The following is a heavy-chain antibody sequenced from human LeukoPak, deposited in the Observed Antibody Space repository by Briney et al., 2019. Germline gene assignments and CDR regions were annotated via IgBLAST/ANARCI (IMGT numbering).Heavy chain of an antibody. Sequence: GGSLRLSCVASGFTFTNAWMSWVRQAPGKGLEWVARIRSKAYGGTPEYAAPVQGRFTISRDDSRATLYLQMNSLKTEDTAVYYCTTDLGGYFTGGSCYTGLYNCFDPWGQGTLVAV. V-gene: IGHV3-15*01. D-gene: IGHD2-15*01. J-gene: IGHJ5*02. CDR2: IRSKAYGGTP. CDR3: TTDLGGYFTGGSCYTGLYNCFDP. CDR1: GFTFTNAW.